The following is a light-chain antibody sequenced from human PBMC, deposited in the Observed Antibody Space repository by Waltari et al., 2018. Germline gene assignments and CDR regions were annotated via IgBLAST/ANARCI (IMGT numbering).Light chain of an antibody. J-gene: IGKJ1*01. CDR1: QSVSSS. Sequence: EIVFTQSPATLSLSPGERVTLSCRASQSVSSSLAWYQQKPGQAPRLLFHDVSNRATRIPARFSVSGSGTDFTLTISSLEAEDFAVYYCQQRSNWPPTFGQGTKVEIK. V-gene: IGKV3-11*01. CDR3: QQRSNWPPT. CDR2: DVS.